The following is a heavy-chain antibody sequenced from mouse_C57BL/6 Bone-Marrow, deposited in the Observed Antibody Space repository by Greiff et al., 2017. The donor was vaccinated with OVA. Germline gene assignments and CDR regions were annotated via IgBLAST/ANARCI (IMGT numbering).Heavy chain of an antibody. CDR2: INPNNGGT. CDR3: AKGDSSGPWFAY. V-gene: IGHV1-22*01. J-gene: IGHJ3*01. D-gene: IGHD3-2*02. CDR1: GYTFTDYN. Sequence: VQLQQSGPELVKPGASVTMSCKASGYTFTDYNMHWVQQSHGKSLEWIGYINPNNGGTSYTQKFKGKATLTVNKSSSTAYMELRSLTSEDSAVYYCAKGDSSGPWFAYWGQGTLVTVSA.